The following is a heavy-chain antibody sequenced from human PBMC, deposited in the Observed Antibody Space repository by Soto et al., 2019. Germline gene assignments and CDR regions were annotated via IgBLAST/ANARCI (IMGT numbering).Heavy chain of an antibody. J-gene: IGHJ4*02. CDR2: INEHGSET. Sequence: ELQLVESGGDLVQPGGSLRLSCEVSDFTFGNHWMTWVRQAPGKGLEWVANINEHGSETYYVDSVMGRFIISRDNAKRSLLLQMNSLRAEDTAVYYCATHSGLRKDYWGQGTLVTVSS. CDR1: DFTFGNHW. D-gene: IGHD2-15*01. CDR3: ATHSGLRKDY. V-gene: IGHV3-7*02.